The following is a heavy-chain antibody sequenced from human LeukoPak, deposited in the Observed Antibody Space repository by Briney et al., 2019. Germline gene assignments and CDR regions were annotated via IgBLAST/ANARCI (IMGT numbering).Heavy chain of an antibody. CDR2: INPTGGST. Sequence: ASVNVSCTASGYTFPSYFMHWVRQAPGQGLEWMGIINPTGGSTTYAQKFQGRVTMTRDTSTSTDYMELSSLRSDDTAVYYCARTAARRFDYWGQGTLVTVSS. J-gene: IGHJ4*02. CDR3: ARTAARRFDY. CDR1: GYTFPSYF. V-gene: IGHV1-46*01. D-gene: IGHD6-6*01.